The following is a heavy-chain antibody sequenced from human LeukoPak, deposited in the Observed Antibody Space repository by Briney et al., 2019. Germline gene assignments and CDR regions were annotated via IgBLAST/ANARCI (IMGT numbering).Heavy chain of an antibody. V-gene: IGHV4-4*02. CDR1: GGSISSSNW. CDR3: ARDPGARIGAYYYYYMDV. J-gene: IGHJ6*03. Sequence: SGTLSLTCAVSGGSISSSNWWSWVRQPPGKGLEWIGEIYHSGSTNYNPSLKSRVTISVDKSKNQFSLKLSSVTAADTAMYYCARDPGARIGAYYYYYMDVWGKGTTVTISS. CDR2: IYHSGST. D-gene: IGHD3-10*01.